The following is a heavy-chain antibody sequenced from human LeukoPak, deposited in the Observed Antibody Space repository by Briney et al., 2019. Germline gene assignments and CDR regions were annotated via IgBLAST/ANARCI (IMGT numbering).Heavy chain of an antibody. J-gene: IGHJ4*02. CDR1: GGSISSYY. CDR2: IYYRGST. Sequence: SETLSLTCTVSGGSISSYYWSWIRQPPGKGLEWIGYIYYRGSTNYNPSLKSRVTISVDTSKNQFSLKLNSVTAADTAVYYCARAAPLLVAPRDYWGQGTLVTVSS. V-gene: IGHV4-59*01. CDR3: ARAAPLLVAPRDY. D-gene: IGHD2-21*01.